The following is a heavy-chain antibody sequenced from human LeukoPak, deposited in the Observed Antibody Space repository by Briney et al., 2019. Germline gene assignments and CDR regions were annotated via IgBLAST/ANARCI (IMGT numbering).Heavy chain of an antibody. D-gene: IGHD3-22*01. CDR3: ARQYNYDSSGYYYVVKLHAFDI. V-gene: IGHV4-34*01. CDR1: GGSFSGYY. Sequence: SETLSLTCTVYGGSFSGYYWSWIRQPPGKGLEWIGEINHSGSTYYNPSLKSRVTISVDTSKNQFSLKLSSVTAADTAVYYCARQYNYDSSGYYYVVKLHAFDIWGQGTMVTVSS. CDR2: INHSGST. J-gene: IGHJ3*02.